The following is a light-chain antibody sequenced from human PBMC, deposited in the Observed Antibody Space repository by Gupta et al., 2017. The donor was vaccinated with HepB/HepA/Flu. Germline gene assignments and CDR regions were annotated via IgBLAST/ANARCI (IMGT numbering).Light chain of an antibody. J-gene: IGLJ1*01. CDR2: DVS. CDR1: SSDIGNYNY. V-gene: IGLV2-14*03. Sequence: QSALTQPASVSGSPGQSITISCTGTSSDIGNYNYVSWYQQHPGKAPKLIIYDVSNRPSGISYRFSGSKSGNTASLIISGLQAEDEAEYYCSSYRSSITLEVFGTGTKVTVL. CDR3: SSYRSSITLEV.